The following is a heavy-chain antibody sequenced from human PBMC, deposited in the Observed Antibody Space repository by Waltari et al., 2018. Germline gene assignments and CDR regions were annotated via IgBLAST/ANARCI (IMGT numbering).Heavy chain of an antibody. CDR2: IYYSGST. J-gene: IGHJ4*02. D-gene: IGHD6-19*01. V-gene: IGHV4-59*11. Sequence: QVQLQESGPGLAKPSETLSLTCTVSGGSISSHYWSWIRQPPGKGLEWIGYIYYSGSTNYNPSLKSRVTISVDTSKNQFSLKLSSVTAADTAVYYCARDGSGWSFDYWGQGTLVTVSS. CDR3: ARDGSGWSFDY. CDR1: GGSISSHY.